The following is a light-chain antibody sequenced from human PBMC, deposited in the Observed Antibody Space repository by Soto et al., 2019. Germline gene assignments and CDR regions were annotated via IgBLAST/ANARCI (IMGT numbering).Light chain of an antibody. V-gene: IGLV2-14*02. Sequence: QSVLTQPASVSGSPGQSITISCTGTSSDVGSYNLVSWYQQHPGKAPKLMIYEGSKRPSGVSNRFSGSKSGNTASLTISGLQAEDEAEYYCSLYTSDSTYVFGTGTKLTVL. CDR2: EGS. CDR1: SSDVGSYNL. CDR3: SLYTSDSTYV. J-gene: IGLJ1*01.